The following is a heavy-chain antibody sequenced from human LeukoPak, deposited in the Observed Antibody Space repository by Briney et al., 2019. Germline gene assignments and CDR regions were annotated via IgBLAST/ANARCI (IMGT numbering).Heavy chain of an antibody. CDR3: AREVSTLDY. CDR1: GFTFSSYE. J-gene: IGHJ4*02. Sequence: PGGSLRLSCAASGFTFSSYEMNWVRQAPGKGLEWVSYISSSGSTIYYADSVKGRSTISRDNAKNSLYLQMNSLRAEDTAVYYCAREVSTLDYWGQGTLVTVSS. D-gene: IGHD1-14*01. CDR2: ISSSGSTI. V-gene: IGHV3-48*03.